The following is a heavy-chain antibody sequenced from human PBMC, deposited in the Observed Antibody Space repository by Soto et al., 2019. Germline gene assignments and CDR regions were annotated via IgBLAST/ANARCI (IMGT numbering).Heavy chain of an antibody. J-gene: IGHJ6*03. CDR3: ASALDEYSSSSNYYYYYMDV. D-gene: IGHD6-6*01. CDR1: GGSISSYY. V-gene: IGHV4-59*01. CDR2: IYHSGST. Sequence: SETLSLTCTVSGGSISSYYWSWIRQPPGKGLEWIGHIYHSGSTNYNPSLKSRVTISVDTSKNQFSLKLSSVTDADTAVYYCASALDEYSSSSNYYYYYMDVWGKGTTVTVSS.